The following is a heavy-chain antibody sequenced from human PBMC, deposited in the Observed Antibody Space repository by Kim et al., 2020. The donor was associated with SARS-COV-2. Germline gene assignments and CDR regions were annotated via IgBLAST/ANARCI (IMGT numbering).Heavy chain of an antibody. D-gene: IGHD6-13*01. Sequence: GGSLRLSCAASGFTFSSYGMHWVRQAPGKGLEWVAVISYDGSNKYYADSVKGRFTISRDNSKNTLYLQMNSLRAEDTAVYYCAKDHSSSWYRGYFQHWG. J-gene: IGHJ1*01. CDR1: GFTFSSYG. V-gene: IGHV3-30*18. CDR2: ISYDGSNK. CDR3: AKDHSSSWYRGYFQH.